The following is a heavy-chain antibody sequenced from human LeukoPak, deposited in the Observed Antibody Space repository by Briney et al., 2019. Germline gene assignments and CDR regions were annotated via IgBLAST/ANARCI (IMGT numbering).Heavy chain of an antibody. Sequence: SETLSLTCTVSGGSISSYYWSWIRQPPGKGLEWIGYIYYSGSTYYNPSLKSRVTILVDTSKNHFSLELSSVTAADTAVYYCVRVAHDIVVVPLTMPPYFFDYWGQGTLVSVSS. J-gene: IGHJ4*02. CDR3: VRVAHDIVVVPLTMPPYFFDY. CDR2: IYYSGST. D-gene: IGHD2-15*01. CDR1: GGSISSYY. V-gene: IGHV4-59*12.